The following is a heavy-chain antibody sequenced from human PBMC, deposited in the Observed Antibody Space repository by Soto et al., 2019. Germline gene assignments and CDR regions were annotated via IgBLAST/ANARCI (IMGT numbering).Heavy chain of an antibody. D-gene: IGHD3-10*01. CDR2: IYYSGST. CDR3: ARGGYYYGSGSYFSGWFDT. Sequence: SETLSLTCTVSGGSISSYYWSWIRQPPGKGLEWIGYIYYSGSTNYNPSLKSRVTISVDTSKNQFSLKLSSVTAADTAVYYCARGGYYYGSGSYFSGWFDTWGQGTLVTVSS. V-gene: IGHV4-59*01. J-gene: IGHJ5*02. CDR1: GGSISSYY.